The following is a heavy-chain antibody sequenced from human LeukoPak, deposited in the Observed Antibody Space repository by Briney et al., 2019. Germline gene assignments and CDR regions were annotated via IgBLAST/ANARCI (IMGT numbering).Heavy chain of an antibody. J-gene: IGHJ5*02. V-gene: IGHV3-9*03. CDR2: ISWNSGTI. CDR3: AKGNSGSYSQDWFDP. CDR1: GFTFDDYA. D-gene: IGHD1-26*01. Sequence: GRSLRLSCAASGFTFDDYAMHWVRQAPGKGLEWVSGISWNSGTIGYADSLKGRFTISRDNAKNSLYLQMNTLRPQDMALYNCAKGNSGSYSQDWFDPWGQGTLVTVSS.